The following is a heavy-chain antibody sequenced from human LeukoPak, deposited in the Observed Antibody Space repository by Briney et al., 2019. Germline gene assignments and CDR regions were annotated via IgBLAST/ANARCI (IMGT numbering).Heavy chain of an antibody. V-gene: IGHV3-30*18. CDR3: AKDRFPVTTATLDY. CDR2: ISYDGSNK. Sequence: QPGRSLRLSCAASGFTFSSYGMHWVRQAPGKGLEWVAVISYDGSNKYYADSVKGRFTISRDNSKNTLYLQMNSLRAEDTAVYYCAKDRFPVTTATLDYWGQGTLVTVSS. J-gene: IGHJ4*02. D-gene: IGHD4-17*01. CDR1: GFTFSSYG.